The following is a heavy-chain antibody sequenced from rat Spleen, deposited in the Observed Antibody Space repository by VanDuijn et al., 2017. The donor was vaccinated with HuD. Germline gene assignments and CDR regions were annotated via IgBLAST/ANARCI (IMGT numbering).Heavy chain of an antibody. CDR1: GFTFSDYY. CDR2: INYDGSTV. D-gene: IGHD4-3*01. J-gene: IGHJ2*01. CDR3: TRAWGYGGFDY. V-gene: IGHV5-7*01. Sequence: EVQLVESGGGLVQPGRSLKLSCAASGFTFSDYYMAWVRQAPKKGLEWVATINYDGSTVHYRDSVKGRFTISRDNAKSTLYLQMNSLRSEDTATYYCTRAWGYGGFDYWGQGVMVTVSS.